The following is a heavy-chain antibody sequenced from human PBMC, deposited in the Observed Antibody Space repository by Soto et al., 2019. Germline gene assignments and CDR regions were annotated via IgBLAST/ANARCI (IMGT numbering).Heavy chain of an antibody. CDR2: TYYRSKWYN. V-gene: IGHV6-1*01. CDR3: ARVEYSSSWGPDYYYGMDV. D-gene: IGHD6-13*01. J-gene: IGHJ6*02. Sequence: QTLSLTCAISGYSVSSNSAAWNLIRQSPSRGLEWLGRTYYRSKWYNDYAVSVKSRITINPDTSKNQFSLQLNSVTPEDTAVYYCARVEYSSSWGPDYYYGMDVWGQGTTVTVSS. CDR1: GYSVSSNSAA.